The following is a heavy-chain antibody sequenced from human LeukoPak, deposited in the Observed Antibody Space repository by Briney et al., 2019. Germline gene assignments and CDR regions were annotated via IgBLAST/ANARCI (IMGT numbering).Heavy chain of an antibody. D-gene: IGHD2-2*01. V-gene: IGHV4-59*01. CDR2: IYNSGST. CDR3: ATEYCSSSTCRFEY. J-gene: IGHJ4*02. CDR1: GGSTNNYY. Sequence: SETLSLTCIVSGGSTNNYYWSWIRQPPGKGLEWIGYIYNSGSTNYNPSLKSRVTISGDTSKNQFSLKLTSVTAADTAVYYCATEYCSSSTCRFEYWGQGTLVTVSS.